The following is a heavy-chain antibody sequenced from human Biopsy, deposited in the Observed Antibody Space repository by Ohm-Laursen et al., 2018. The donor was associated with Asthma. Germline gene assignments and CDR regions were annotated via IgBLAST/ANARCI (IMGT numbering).Heavy chain of an antibody. Sequence: SLRLSCAASRFTYEMHWVRQAPGKGLEWVAVISYDGSSIYYADSVKGRFTISRDNSKNTLSLQMISLTAEDTAVYYCAREGVAGTHIEDWGQGTLVTVSS. J-gene: IGHJ4*02. CDR3: AREGVAGTHIED. CDR2: ISYDGSSI. D-gene: IGHD6-19*01. V-gene: IGHV3-30-3*01. CDR1: RFTYE.